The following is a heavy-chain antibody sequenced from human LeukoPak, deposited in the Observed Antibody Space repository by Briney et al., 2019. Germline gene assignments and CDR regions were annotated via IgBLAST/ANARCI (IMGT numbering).Heavy chain of an antibody. CDR1: GGSISSSSYY. CDR2: IYYSGST. Sequence: PSETLSLTCTVSGGSISSSSYYWGWIRQPPGKGLEWIGSIYYSGSTYYNPSLKSRVTISVDTSKNQFSLKLSSVTAADTAVYYCARRNLDYYDSSDYYYYGMDVWGQGTTVTVSS. J-gene: IGHJ6*02. D-gene: IGHD3-22*01. CDR3: ARRNLDYYDSSDYYYYGMDV. V-gene: IGHV4-39*01.